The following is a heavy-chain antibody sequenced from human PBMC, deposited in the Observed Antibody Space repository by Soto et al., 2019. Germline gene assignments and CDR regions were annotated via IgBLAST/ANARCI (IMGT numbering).Heavy chain of an antibody. CDR2: ISSTAGRTS. CDR1: GFTFNTYP. V-gene: IGHV3-23*01. D-gene: IGHD3-10*01. Sequence: PGGSLRRSCATSGFTFNTYPMTWVRQAQGKGLEWVSSISSTAGRTSSYADSVKGRFAISRDFSDNTVYLPMNNLRVDDAAVYCCAKGVLSFHYGMEVWGQGTTVIV. CDR3: AKGVLSFHYGMEV. J-gene: IGHJ6*02.